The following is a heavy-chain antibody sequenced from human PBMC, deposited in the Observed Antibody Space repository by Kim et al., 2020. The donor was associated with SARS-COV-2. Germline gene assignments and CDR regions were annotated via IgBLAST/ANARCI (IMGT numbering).Heavy chain of an antibody. CDR2: MYYSGST. Sequence: SETLSLTCTVSGGSVSSGSYYWSWIRQPPGKGLEWIGYMYYSGSTNYNPSLKSRVTISVDTSKNQFSLKLSSVTAADTAVYYCASRRYGSASDHNFDYWGQGTLVTVSS. D-gene: IGHD3-10*01. J-gene: IGHJ4*02. V-gene: IGHV4-61*01. CDR1: GGSVSSGSYY. CDR3: ASRRYGSASDHNFDY.